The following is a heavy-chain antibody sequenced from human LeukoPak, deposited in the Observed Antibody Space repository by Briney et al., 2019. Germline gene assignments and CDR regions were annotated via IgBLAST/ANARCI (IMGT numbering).Heavy chain of an antibody. Sequence: GGSLRLSCAASGFTFSDYYMSWIRQAPGKGLEWVSYISSSGSTTYYADSVKGRFTISRDNAKNSLYLQMNSLRAEDTAVYYCAREYYDILTGYYNVMMFDYWGQGTLVTVSS. D-gene: IGHD3-9*01. CDR1: GFTFSDYY. J-gene: IGHJ4*02. CDR2: ISSSGSTT. V-gene: IGHV3-11*04. CDR3: AREYYDILTGYYNVMMFDY.